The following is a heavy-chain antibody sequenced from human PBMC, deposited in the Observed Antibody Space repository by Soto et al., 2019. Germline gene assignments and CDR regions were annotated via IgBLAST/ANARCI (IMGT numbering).Heavy chain of an antibody. CDR2: IYYSGST. J-gene: IGHJ4*02. D-gene: IGHD6-19*01. CDR3: ARDSMSGWYYFDY. V-gene: IGHV4-59*01. CDR1: GGSISSYY. Sequence: ETLSLTCTVSGGSISSYYWSWIRQPPGKGLEWIGYIYYSGSTNYNPSLKSRVTISVDTSKNQFSLKLSSVTAADTAVYYCARDSMSGWYYFDYWGQGTLVTVSS.